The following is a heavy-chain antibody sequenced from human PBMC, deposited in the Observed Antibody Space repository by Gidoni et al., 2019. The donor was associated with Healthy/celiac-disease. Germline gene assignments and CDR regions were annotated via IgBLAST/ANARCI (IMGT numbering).Heavy chain of an antibody. CDR1: GGSLSGNY. D-gene: IGHD3-22*01. V-gene: IGHV4-34*01. CDR3: AGEMGYYYDRSGYRRFDY. CDR2: INHRGST. Sequence: QVQVQQWGAGLSKPSETLSLTCDVNGGSLSGNYWSWIRQPPGKGLEWIGEINHRGSTHYNPSLKSRVTVLVDTSKKQFSLKLSSVTAADTAVYYCAGEMGYYYDRSGYRRFDYWGQGTLVTVSS. J-gene: IGHJ4*02.